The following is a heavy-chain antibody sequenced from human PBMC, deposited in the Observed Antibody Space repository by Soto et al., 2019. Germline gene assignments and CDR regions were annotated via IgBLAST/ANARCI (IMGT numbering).Heavy chain of an antibody. CDR3: ARTLYGDNVDY. V-gene: IGHV4-31*03. CDR1: GGSISSGGYY. D-gene: IGHD4-17*01. Sequence: SETLSLTCTVSGGSISSGGYYWTWLRQHPGKGLEWIGYIYYSGSTYYNPSLKSRVTISVDTSKNQFSLKLSSVTAADTAVYYCARTLYGDNVDYWGQGTLVTVSS. CDR2: IYYSGST. J-gene: IGHJ4*02.